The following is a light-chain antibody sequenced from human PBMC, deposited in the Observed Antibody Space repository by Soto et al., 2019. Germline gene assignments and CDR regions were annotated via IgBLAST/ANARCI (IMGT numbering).Light chain of an antibody. J-gene: IGLJ2*01. V-gene: IGLV2-8*01. CDR1: SSDVGAYSY. Sequence: QSVLTQPPSASGSPGQSVTISCTGTSSDVGAYSYVSWYQQHPGKAPKLMIYEVSKRPSGVPDRFSGSKSGNTASLTVSGLQGEDEADYYCSSYAGSNNFVVFGGVTKRTVL. CDR2: EVS. CDR3: SSYAGSNNFVV.